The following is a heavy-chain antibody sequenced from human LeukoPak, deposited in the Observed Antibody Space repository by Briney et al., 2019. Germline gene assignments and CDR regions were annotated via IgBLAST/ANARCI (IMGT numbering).Heavy chain of an antibody. Sequence: GGSLKLSCAASGFTFSDSAFHWVRQASGKGLEWVGRIRSKPNNYATAYSASVKGRFTISRDNSKNTLYLQMNSLRAEDTAVYYCATGDTPVEYFDYWGQGTLVTVSS. CDR2: IRSKPNNYAT. CDR1: GFTFSDSA. V-gene: IGHV3-73*01. CDR3: ATGDTPVEYFDY. D-gene: IGHD2-21*02. J-gene: IGHJ4*02.